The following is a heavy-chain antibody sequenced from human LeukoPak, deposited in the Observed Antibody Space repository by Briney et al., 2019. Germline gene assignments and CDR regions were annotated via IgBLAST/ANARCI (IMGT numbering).Heavy chain of an antibody. D-gene: IGHD5-18*01. CDR3: ARAGYSYVRAFDY. J-gene: IGHJ4*02. V-gene: IGHV4-39*07. CDR2: IYYSGST. CDR1: GGSISSSSYY. Sequence: PSETLSLTCTVSGGSISSSSYYWGWIRQPPGKGLEGIGRIYYSGSTYYNPSLKSRVTISVDTSKNQFSLKLSSVTAADTAVYYCARAGYSYVRAFDYWGQGTLVTVSS.